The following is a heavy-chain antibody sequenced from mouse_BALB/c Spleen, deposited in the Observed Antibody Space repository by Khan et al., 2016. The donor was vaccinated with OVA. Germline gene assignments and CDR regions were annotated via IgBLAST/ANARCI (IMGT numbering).Heavy chain of an antibody. V-gene: IGHV1S81*02. Sequence: QVQLQQPGAELVKAGASVKMSCKASGYTFTSYWMHWVKQRLGQGLEWFAETNPTNGRTYYNEKFKSKATLTADKSSSTAYMQLSGPTSEASGVYYCARIKKIVATYFDYWGQGTTLTVSS. D-gene: IGHD1-1*01. J-gene: IGHJ2*01. CDR3: ARIKKIVATYFDY. CDR1: GYTFTSYW. CDR2: TNPTNGRT.